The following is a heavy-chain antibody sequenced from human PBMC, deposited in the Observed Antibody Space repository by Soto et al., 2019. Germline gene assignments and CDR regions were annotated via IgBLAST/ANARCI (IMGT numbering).Heavy chain of an antibody. J-gene: IGHJ4*02. Sequence: ASVRVSCKASGYTFTSYAMHWVRQAPGQRLEWMGWINAGNGNTKYSQKFQGRVTITRDTSASTAYMGLSSLRSEDTAVYYCARQGWKQPDYYFDYWGQGTLFTVSS. CDR1: GYTFTSYA. CDR3: ARQGWKQPDYYFDY. D-gene: IGHD1-1*01. CDR2: INAGNGNT. V-gene: IGHV1-3*01.